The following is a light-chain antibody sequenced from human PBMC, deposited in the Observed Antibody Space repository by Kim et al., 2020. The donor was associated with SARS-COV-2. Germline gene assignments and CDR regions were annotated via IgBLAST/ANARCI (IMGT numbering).Light chain of an antibody. V-gene: IGLV10-54*01. CDR2: RNN. J-gene: IGLJ3*02. CDR1: SNNVGDEG. CDR3: SAWDRSLSAWV. Sequence: RQTATLTGTGNSNNVGDEGAAWLQQHQGHPPKLLSYRNNNRPSGISERLSASKSGNTASLTITGLQPEDEADYYCSAWDRSLSAWVFGGGTQLTVL.